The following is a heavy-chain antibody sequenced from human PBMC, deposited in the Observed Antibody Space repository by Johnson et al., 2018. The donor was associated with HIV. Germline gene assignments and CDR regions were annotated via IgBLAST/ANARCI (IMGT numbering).Heavy chain of an antibody. CDR3: AKGGTVTTDAFDI. Sequence: VQLVESGGVVVQPGRSLRLSCAASGFTFDDYTMHWVRPAPGQGLEWVANIKQDGSEKYYVDSVKGRFTISRNKSKNSLYLQMNSLRTEDTALYSCAKGGTVTTDAFDIWGQGTMVTVSS. J-gene: IGHJ3*02. CDR1: GFTFDDYT. V-gene: IGHV3-43*01. D-gene: IGHD4-17*01. CDR2: IKQDGSEK.